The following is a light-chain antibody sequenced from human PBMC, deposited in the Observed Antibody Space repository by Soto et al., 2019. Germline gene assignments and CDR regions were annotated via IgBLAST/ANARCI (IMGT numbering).Light chain of an antibody. J-gene: IGLJ1*01. Sequence: QSALTQPASVSGSPGQSITISCTGTSSDVGSYNLVSWYQQHPGKAPKLMIYEGSKRPSGVSNRFSGSKSGNTDSLTISGLHAKDEADDCCCSDAGSSTFVFGSGTKVT. CDR3: CSDAGSSTFV. CDR2: EGS. V-gene: IGLV2-23*01. CDR1: SSDVGSYNL.